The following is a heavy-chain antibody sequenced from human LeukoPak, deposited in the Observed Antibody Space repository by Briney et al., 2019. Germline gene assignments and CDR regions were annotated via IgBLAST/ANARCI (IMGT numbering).Heavy chain of an antibody. D-gene: IGHD3-22*01. Sequence: GGSLRLSCAASGFTFSSYSKNWVRQAPGKGLEWVSSISSSSSYIYYADSVKGRFTISRDNAKNSLYLQMNSLRAEDTAVYYCARFSSSYYDSSGADYWGQGTLVTVSS. CDR3: ARFSSSYYDSSGADY. J-gene: IGHJ4*02. V-gene: IGHV3-21*01. CDR1: GFTFSSYS. CDR2: ISSSSSYI.